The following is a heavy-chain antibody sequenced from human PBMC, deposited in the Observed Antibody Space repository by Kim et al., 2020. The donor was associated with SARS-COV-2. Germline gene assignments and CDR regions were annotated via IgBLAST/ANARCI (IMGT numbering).Heavy chain of an antibody. CDR3: ARDGYSSSQGYYFDY. Sequence: SETLSLTCAVYGGSFSGYYWSWIRQPPGKGLEWIGEINHSGNTNYNPSLKSRVTISVDTSKNQFSLKLSSVTAADTAVYYCARDGYSSSQGYYFDYWGQGTLVTVSS. D-gene: IGHD6-13*01. CDR2: INHSGNT. V-gene: IGHV4-34*01. CDR1: GGSFSGYY. J-gene: IGHJ4*02.